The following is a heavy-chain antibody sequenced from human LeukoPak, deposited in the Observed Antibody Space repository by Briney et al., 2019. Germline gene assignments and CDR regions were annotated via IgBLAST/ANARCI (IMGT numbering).Heavy chain of an antibody. CDR2: FDPEDGET. CDR1: GYTLTELS. V-gene: IGHV1-24*01. Sequence: ASVKVSCKVSGYTLTELSMRWVRQAPGKGLEWMEGFDPEDGETIYAQKFQGRVTMTEDTSTDTAYMELSSLRSEDTAVYYCAATRLEGWLRLNFDYWGQGTLVTVSS. CDR3: AATRLEGWLRLNFDY. J-gene: IGHJ4*02. D-gene: IGHD5-12*01.